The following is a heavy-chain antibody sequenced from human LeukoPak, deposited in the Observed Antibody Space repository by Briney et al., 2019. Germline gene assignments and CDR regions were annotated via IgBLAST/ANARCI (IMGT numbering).Heavy chain of an antibody. CDR3: ARAPILWWSSPDAFDI. V-gene: IGHV4-61*05. D-gene: IGHD2-21*01. CDR2: IYYSGST. Sequence: SETLSLTCTVSGGSISSSSYYWGWIRQPPGKGLEWIGYIYYSGSTNYNPSLKSRVTISVDTSKNQFSLKLSSVTAADAAVYYCARAPILWWSSPDAFDIWGQGTMVTVSS. J-gene: IGHJ3*02. CDR1: GGSISSSSYY.